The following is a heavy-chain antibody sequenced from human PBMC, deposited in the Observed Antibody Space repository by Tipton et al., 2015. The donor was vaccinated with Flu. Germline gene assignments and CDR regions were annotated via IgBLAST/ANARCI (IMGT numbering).Heavy chain of an antibody. CDR3: ARASGSGTDVIFDY. D-gene: IGHD3-10*01. CDR1: GDSMSSFY. J-gene: IGHJ4*02. V-gene: IGHV4-4*07. Sequence: TLSLTCIVSGDSMSSFYWSWVRQPATKGLEWIGRIYTSGTTKYNPSLKSRVTMSVDTSKNQFSLRLGSVTAADTAVYYCARASGSGTDVIFDYWGQGMLVTVSS. CDR2: IYTSGTT.